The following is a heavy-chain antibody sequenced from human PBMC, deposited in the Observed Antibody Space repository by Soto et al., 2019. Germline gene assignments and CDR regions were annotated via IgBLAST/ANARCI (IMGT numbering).Heavy chain of an antibody. CDR1: GYTFTGYY. J-gene: IGHJ6*02. Sequence: ASVKVSCKASGYTFTGYYMHWVRQAPGQGLEWMGWINPNSGGTNYAQKFQGRVTMTRDTSISTAYMELSRLRSDDTAGYYCAIAPGSSSAHDYYCGMDFWGQGTKGTVCS. CDR2: INPNSGGT. CDR3: AIAPGSSSAHDYYCGMDF. D-gene: IGHD3-10*01. V-gene: IGHV1-2*02.